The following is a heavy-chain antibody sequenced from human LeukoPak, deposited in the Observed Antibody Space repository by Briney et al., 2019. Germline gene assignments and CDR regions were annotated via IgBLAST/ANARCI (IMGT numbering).Heavy chain of an antibody. J-gene: IGHJ3*01. CDR3: ERGSYYDILTGYPMAI. CDR1: GFTFGSYG. Sequence: PGGSLRLSCAASGFTFGSYGMHWVRQAPGKGLEWVALIWYDGSNQYYADSVRGRFTISRDNSKDTLFLQMNSLRAEDTAVYYCERGSYYDILTGYPMAIRGQGTMVTVSS. V-gene: IGHV3-33*01. CDR2: IWYDGSNQ. D-gene: IGHD3-9*01.